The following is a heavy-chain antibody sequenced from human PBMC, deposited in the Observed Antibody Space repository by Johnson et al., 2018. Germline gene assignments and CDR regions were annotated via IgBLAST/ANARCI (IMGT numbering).Heavy chain of an antibody. CDR3: ARDGHDGRFSRGGYYYYMDV. CDR2: ISYDGSNK. CDR1: GFTFSSYA. D-gene: IGHD5-12*01. V-gene: IGHV3-30-3*01. Sequence: QVQLVESGGGVVQPGRSLRLSCAASGFTFSSYAMHWVRQAPGKGLEWVAVISYDGSNKYYADSVKGRFTISRDNSKNTLYLQMNSLRAEDTAVYYCARDGHDGRFSRGGYYYYMDVWGKGTTVTVSS. J-gene: IGHJ6*03.